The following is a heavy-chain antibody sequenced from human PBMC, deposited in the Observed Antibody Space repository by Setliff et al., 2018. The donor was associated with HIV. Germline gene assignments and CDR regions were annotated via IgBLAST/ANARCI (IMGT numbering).Heavy chain of an antibody. CDR2: ISTSSTYI. V-gene: IGHV3-21*01. CDR1: GFTFSSYS. CDR3: ARETSNYYDSSGQGLV. J-gene: IGHJ4*02. D-gene: IGHD3-22*01. Sequence: GSLRLSCTASGFTFSSYSMNWVRQAPGKGLEWVSSISTSSTYIYYAESVKGRFTISRDNAKNSLYLQMNSLRAEDTAVYYCARETSNYYDSSGQGLVWGQGTLVTVSS.